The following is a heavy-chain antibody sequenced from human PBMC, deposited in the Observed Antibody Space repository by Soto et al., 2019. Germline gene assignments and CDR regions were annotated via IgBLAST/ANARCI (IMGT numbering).Heavy chain of an antibody. Sequence: ASVKVSCKASGYTFTSYDINWVRQATGQGLEWMGWMNPNSGNTGYAQKFQGRVTMTRNTSASTAYMELSSLRSEDTAVYYCARGGYCSSTSCFQWVETFDYWGQGTLVTVSS. J-gene: IGHJ4*02. D-gene: IGHD2-2*01. CDR2: MNPNSGNT. CDR1: GYTFTSYD. CDR3: ARGGYCSSTSCFQWVETFDY. V-gene: IGHV1-8*01.